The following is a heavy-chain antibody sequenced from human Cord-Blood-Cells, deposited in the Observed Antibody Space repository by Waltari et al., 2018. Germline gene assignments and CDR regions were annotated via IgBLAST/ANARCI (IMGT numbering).Heavy chain of an antibody. V-gene: IGHV4-38-2*01. D-gene: IGHD7-27*01. CDR3: ARATGDFDY. CDR1: GYSISSGYY. J-gene: IGHJ4*02. CDR2: IYHSGST. Sequence: QVQLQESGPGLVTPSATLSLTCAVPGYSISSGYYWGWIRQPPGKGLEWIGSIYHSGSTYYNPSLKSRVTISVDTSKNQFSLKLSSVTAADTAVYYCARATGDFDYWGQGTLVTVSS.